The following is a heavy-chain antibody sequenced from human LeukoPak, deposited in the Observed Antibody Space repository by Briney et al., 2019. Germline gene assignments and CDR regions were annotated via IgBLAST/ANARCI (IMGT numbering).Heavy chain of an antibody. V-gene: IGHV3-30*03. CDR1: GFTFSSYG. J-gene: IGHJ4*02. Sequence: PGGSLRLSCAASGFTFSSYGMHWVRQAPGKGLEWVAVISYDGSNKYYADSVKGRFTISRDNSKNTLYLQMNSLRAEDTAVYYCARDLRGSDAYYFDYWGQGTLVTVSS. CDR3: ARDLRGSDAYYFDY. CDR2: ISYDGSNK. D-gene: IGHD3-10*01.